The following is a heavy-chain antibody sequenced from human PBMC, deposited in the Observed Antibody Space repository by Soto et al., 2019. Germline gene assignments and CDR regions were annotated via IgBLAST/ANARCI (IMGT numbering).Heavy chain of an antibody. V-gene: IGHV3-33*01. J-gene: IGHJ3*02. D-gene: IGHD3-10*01. CDR3: ARDWAVWFGEPPRTFDI. CDR2: IWYDGSNK. CDR1: GFTFRSYG. Sequence: GGSPEISCAASGFTFRSYGMPWVRQAPGKGLGWVAVIWYDGSNKYYADSVKGRFTISRDNSKNTLYLQMNSLRAEDTAVYYCARDWAVWFGEPPRTFDIWGQGTMVTVSS.